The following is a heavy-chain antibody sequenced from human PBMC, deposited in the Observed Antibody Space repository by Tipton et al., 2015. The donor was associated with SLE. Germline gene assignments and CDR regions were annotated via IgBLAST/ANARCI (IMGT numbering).Heavy chain of an antibody. CDR1: GFTFHNYR. V-gene: IGHV3-74*01. Sequence: GSLRLSCAASGFTFHNYRMHWVRQAPGKGLVWVSRLRTDGSVTTYADSVKGRLTISRDNAKNTLYLQMRSLRVEDTGIYYCARAPTISVAGTTDPFGMDVWGPGTRVTVSS. J-gene: IGHJ6*02. D-gene: IGHD6-19*01. CDR3: ARAPTISVAGTTDPFGMDV. CDR2: LRTDGSVT.